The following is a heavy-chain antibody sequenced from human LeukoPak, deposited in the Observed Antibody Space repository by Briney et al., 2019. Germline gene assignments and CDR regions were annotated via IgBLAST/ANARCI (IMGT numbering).Heavy chain of an antibody. J-gene: IGHJ4*02. CDR3: ARDSHDYGDYVSFDY. CDR1: GFTFSSYS. CDR2: ITSSSSYI. V-gene: IGHV3-21*01. D-gene: IGHD4-17*01. Sequence: PGGSLRLSCAASGFTFSSYSMNWVRQAPGEGLEWVSSITSSSSYIYYADSVKGRFTISRDNAKNSLYLQMNSLRAEDTAVYYCARDSHDYGDYVSFDYWGQGTLVTVSS.